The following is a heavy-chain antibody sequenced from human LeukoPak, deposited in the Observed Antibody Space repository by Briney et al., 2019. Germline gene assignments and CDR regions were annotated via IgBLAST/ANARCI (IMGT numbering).Heavy chain of an antibody. V-gene: IGHV3-30-3*01. CDR3: ARRRSVYSGYDSEYFQH. J-gene: IGHJ1*01. D-gene: IGHD5-12*01. Sequence: GGSLRLSCAASGFTFSSYAMHWVRQAPGKGLEWVAVISYDGSNKYYADSVKGRFTISRDNSKNTLYLQMNGLRAEDTAVYYCARRRSVYSGYDSEYFQHWGQGTLVTVSS. CDR1: GFTFSSYA. CDR2: ISYDGSNK.